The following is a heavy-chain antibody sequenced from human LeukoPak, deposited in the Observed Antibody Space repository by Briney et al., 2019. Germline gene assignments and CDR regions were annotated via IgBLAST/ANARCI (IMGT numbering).Heavy chain of an antibody. Sequence: TGGSLRLSCTASGFIFNHHAMHWVRQAPGKGLEWVAVIWSDKSNKFYADSVRGRFTISRDDSRKTVYLQIDTMTVEDTAVYYCAKDAQRGFDYSNSLEYWGQGALVTVAS. V-gene: IGHV3-33*06. J-gene: IGHJ4*02. CDR1: GFIFNHHA. CDR3: AKDAQRGFDYSNSLEY. D-gene: IGHD4-11*01. CDR2: IWSDKSNK.